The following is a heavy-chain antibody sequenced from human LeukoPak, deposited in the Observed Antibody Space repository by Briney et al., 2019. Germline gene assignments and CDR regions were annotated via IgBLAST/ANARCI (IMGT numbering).Heavy chain of an antibody. D-gene: IGHD6-13*01. CDR2: IYVGANT. V-gene: IGHV3-66*01. CDR3: ARGSSSPHWFDP. CDR1: GFTVSSNY. J-gene: IGHJ5*02. Sequence: PGGSLRLFCAASGFTVSSNYMSWVRQAPGKGLEWVSVIYVGANTYYADSVKGRFTITRDNSKNTLYLQMNSLRAEDSAVYHCARGSSSPHWFDPWGQGTLVTVSS.